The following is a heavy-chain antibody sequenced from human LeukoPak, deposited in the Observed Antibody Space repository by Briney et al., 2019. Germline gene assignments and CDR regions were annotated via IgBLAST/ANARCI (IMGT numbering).Heavy chain of an antibody. CDR1: GGTFSSYA. Sequence: SVKVSCKAPGGTFSSYAISWVRQAPGQGLEWMGRIIPILGIANYAQKFQGRVTITADKSTSTAYMELSSLRSEDTAVYYCARDLRSGSSSYNFDYWGQGTLVTVSS. D-gene: IGHD6-6*01. CDR3: ARDLRSGSSSYNFDY. J-gene: IGHJ4*02. V-gene: IGHV1-69*04. CDR2: IIPILGIA.